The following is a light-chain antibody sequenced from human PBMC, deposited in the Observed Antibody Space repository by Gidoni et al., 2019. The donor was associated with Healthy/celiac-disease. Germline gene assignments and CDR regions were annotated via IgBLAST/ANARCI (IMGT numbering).Light chain of an antibody. CDR3: QQRSNWPPIT. CDR1: QSVSSY. V-gene: IGKV3-11*01. J-gene: IGKJ5*01. CDR2: DAS. Sequence: DIVLTHSPATLSLSPGERATLSCRASQSVSSYLAWYQQKPGQAPRLLIYDASNRATGIPARFSGSGSGTDFTLTISSLEPEDFAVYYCQQRSNWPPITFXQXTRLEIK.